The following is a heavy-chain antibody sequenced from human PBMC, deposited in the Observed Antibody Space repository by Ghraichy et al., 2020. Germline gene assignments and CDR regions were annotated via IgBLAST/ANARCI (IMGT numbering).Heavy chain of an antibody. CDR2: ISNGGRDK. Sequence: GGSLRLSCIVSGFSFSKYVMHWVRQAPGRGLEWVAFISNGGRDKFHADSVKGRFTISGDISKNTVYLQMDSLRAEDTAVYYCASEQGDAFDIWGQGTMVSVSS. J-gene: IGHJ3*02. V-gene: IGHV3-33*01. CDR3: ASEQGDAFDI. CDR1: GFSFSKYV.